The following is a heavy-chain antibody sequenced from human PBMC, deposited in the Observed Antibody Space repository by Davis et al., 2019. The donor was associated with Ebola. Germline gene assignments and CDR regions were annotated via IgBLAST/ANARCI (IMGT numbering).Heavy chain of an antibody. CDR2: IYHSGST. CDR3: ARGRRGFLEWLLLN. Sequence: SETLSLTCAVSGGSISSSNWWSWVRQPPGKGLEWIGEIYHSGSTNYNPSPKSRVTLSVDKSKNQFSLKLSSVTAADTAVYYCARGRRGFLEWLLLNWGQGTLVTVSS. V-gene: IGHV4-4*02. J-gene: IGHJ4*02. CDR1: GGSISSSNW. D-gene: IGHD3-3*01.